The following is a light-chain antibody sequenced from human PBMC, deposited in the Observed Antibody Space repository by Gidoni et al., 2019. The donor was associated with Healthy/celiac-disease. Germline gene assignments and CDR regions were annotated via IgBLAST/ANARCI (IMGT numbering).Light chain of an antibody. CDR3: QQYNNWTPWT. Sequence: EIVMTQSPATLSVSPGESATLSCRASPSVSSNLAWYQQKPGQPARHLINGASTRATGIPARCSGSGSGTEFTLTISSLQSEDVVVYYCQQYNNWTPWTFGQGTKVEIK. CDR1: PSVSSN. J-gene: IGKJ1*01. CDR2: GAS. V-gene: IGKV3-15*01.